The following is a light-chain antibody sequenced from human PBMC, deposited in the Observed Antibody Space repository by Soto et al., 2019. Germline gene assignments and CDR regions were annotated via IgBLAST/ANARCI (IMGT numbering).Light chain of an antibody. Sequence: NFMLTQPHSVSESPGKTVTISCTGSRGSIASNYVQWYQQRPGSAPTTVIYEDNKRPSGVPDRFSGSVDTSSNSASLIISGLKTEDEADYYCQSHDTTNVVFGRRTKLTVL. J-gene: IGLJ3*02. CDR1: RGSIASNY. CDR2: EDN. CDR3: QSHDTTNVV. V-gene: IGLV6-57*02.